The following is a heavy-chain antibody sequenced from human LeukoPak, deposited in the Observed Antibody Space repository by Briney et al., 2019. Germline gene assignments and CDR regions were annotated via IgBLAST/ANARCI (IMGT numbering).Heavy chain of an antibody. Sequence: GGSLRLSCAASGLNFHDYAMHWVRQTPGKGLEWVSSISWNSGRLGYADSVKGRFTISRDNAKNSLYLEMNSLRAEDTALYFCAKDIDSSSWYYFDYWGQGTLVTVSS. CDR3: AKDIDSSSWYYFDY. V-gene: IGHV3-9*01. J-gene: IGHJ4*02. D-gene: IGHD6-13*01. CDR1: GLNFHDYA. CDR2: ISWNSGRL.